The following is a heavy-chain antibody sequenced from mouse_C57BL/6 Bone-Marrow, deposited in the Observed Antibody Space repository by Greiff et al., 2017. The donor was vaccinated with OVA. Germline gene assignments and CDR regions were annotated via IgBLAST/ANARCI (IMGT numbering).Heavy chain of an antibody. Sequence: DVKLVESGGGLVKPGGSLKLSCAASGFTFSSYAMSWVRQTPEKRLEWVATISDGGSYTYYPDNVKGRFTISRDNANNNLYLQMSHLKSEDTAMYDCARGGTAQATWAWFAYWGQGTLVTVSA. CDR3: ARGGTAQATWAWFAY. CDR1: GFTFSSYA. J-gene: IGHJ3*01. V-gene: IGHV5-4*03. CDR2: ISDGGSYT. D-gene: IGHD3-2*02.